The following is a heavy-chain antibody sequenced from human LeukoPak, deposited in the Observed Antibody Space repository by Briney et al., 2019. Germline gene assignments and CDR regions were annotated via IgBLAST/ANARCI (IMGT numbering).Heavy chain of an antibody. J-gene: IGHJ5*02. V-gene: IGHV1-69*06. CDR1: RGTFSSYA. Sequence: SVKVSCKASRGTFSSYAISWVRQAPGQGLEWMGGIIPIFGTANYAQKFQGRVTITADKSTSTAYMELSRLKSEDTAVYYCASFDWNDLNWFDPWGQGTLVTVSS. CDR2: IIPIFGTA. CDR3: ASFDWNDLNWFDP. D-gene: IGHD1-1*01.